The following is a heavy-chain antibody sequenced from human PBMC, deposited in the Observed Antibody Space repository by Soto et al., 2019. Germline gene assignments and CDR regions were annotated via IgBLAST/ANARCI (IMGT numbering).Heavy chain of an antibody. J-gene: IGHJ4*02. V-gene: IGHV6-1*01. CDR2: TYYRSKWFN. CDR1: GDSVSTNSVT. D-gene: IGHD3-22*01. CDR3: ARNYYDSGGGFDY. Sequence: PSQTLSLTCAISGDSVSTNSVTWNWIRQSPSRGLEWLGRTYYRSKWFNDYAVSVKGRITINPDTSNNQLSLQLNSVTPDDTAVYYCARNYYDSGGGFDYWGQGTLVTVSS.